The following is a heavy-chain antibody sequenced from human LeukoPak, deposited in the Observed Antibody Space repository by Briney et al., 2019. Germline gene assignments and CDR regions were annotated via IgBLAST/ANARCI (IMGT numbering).Heavy chain of an antibody. CDR3: AKPGCSSTSCQDFDY. Sequence: PGGSLRLSCAASGFTFSSYAMSWVRQAPGKGLEWVSATSGSGGSTYYADSVKGRFTISRDNSKNTLYLQMNSLRAEDTAVYYCAKPGCSSTSCQDFDYWGQGTLVTVSS. CDR1: GFTFSSYA. V-gene: IGHV3-23*01. CDR2: TSGSGGST. J-gene: IGHJ4*02. D-gene: IGHD2-2*01.